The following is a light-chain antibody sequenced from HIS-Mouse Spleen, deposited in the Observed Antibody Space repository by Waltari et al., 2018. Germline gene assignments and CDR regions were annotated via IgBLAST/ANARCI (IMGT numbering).Light chain of an antibody. CDR2: EDS. Sequence: SYELTQPPSVSVSPGQTARITCSGDALPKKYAYWYQQKSGQAPVLVIYEDSKRPSGIPEGFSGSSSGTMATWTISGTQVEDEADDYCYSTDSSGNHRVFGGGTKLTVL. J-gene: IGLJ2*01. V-gene: IGLV3-10*01. CDR1: ALPKKY. CDR3: YSTDSSGNHRV.